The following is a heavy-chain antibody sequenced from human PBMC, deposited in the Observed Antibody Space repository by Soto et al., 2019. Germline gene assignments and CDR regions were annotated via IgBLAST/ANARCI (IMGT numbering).Heavy chain of an antibody. CDR1: GGSISSEYFH. V-gene: IGHV4-30-4*08. Sequence: QVQLQQSGPGLVEPSQPLSLTCAVSGGSISSEYFHWTWIRQSPGRGREWIGYIHYTGSIMYNQSFKSRLTMAVDTTKNQFSIELTSVTAADTAVYFCAREDDGGDRDYYGLDVWGQGTTVTVSS. CDR3: AREDDGGDRDYYGLDV. D-gene: IGHD2-21*02. J-gene: IGHJ6*02. CDR2: IHYTGSI.